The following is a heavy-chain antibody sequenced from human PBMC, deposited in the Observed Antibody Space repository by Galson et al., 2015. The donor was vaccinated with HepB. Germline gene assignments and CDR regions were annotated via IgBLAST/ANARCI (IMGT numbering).Heavy chain of an antibody. J-gene: IGHJ6*02. V-gene: IGHV3-30*02. Sequence: SLRLSCAASGFTFSNYGMHWVRQAPGKGLEWVAFIRYDGSNKYYADSVKGRFTISRDNSKNTLYLQMNSLRAEDTAVYYCARVRVVNYFYYSTMDVWGQGTTVTVSS. D-gene: IGHD2-15*01. CDR2: IRYDGSNK. CDR3: ARVRVVNYFYYSTMDV. CDR1: GFTFSNYG.